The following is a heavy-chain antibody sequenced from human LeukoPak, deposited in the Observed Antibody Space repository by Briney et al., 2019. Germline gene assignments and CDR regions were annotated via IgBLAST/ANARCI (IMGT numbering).Heavy chain of an antibody. Sequence: GGSLRLSCAASGFTFSSYGMHWVRQAPGKGLEWVAFIRYDGSNKYYADSVKGRFTISRDNSKNTLYLQMNSLRAEDTAVYYCAKDEAVAVTPGNFDYWGQGTLVTVSS. CDR3: AKDEAVAVTPGNFDY. CDR1: GFTFSSYG. J-gene: IGHJ4*02. CDR2: IRYDGSNK. V-gene: IGHV3-30*02. D-gene: IGHD4-23*01.